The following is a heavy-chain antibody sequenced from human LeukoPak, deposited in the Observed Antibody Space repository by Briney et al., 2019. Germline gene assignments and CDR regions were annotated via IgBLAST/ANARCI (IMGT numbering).Heavy chain of an antibody. CDR3: ATDRPYYGSGSYYMTH. Sequence: GASVKVSCKVSGCTLTELSMHWVRQAPGKGLEWMGGFDPEDGETIYAQKFQGRVTMTEDTSTDTAYMELSSLRSEDTAVYYCATDRPYYGSGSYYMTHWGQGTLVTVSS. V-gene: IGHV1-24*01. D-gene: IGHD3-10*01. CDR2: FDPEDGET. CDR1: GCTLTELS. J-gene: IGHJ4*02.